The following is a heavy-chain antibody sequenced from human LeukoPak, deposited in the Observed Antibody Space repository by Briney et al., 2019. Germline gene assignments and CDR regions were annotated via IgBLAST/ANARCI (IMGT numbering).Heavy chain of an antibody. Sequence: PGGSLRLSCAASGFTFSDYLMHWVRQAPGKGLVWVSRINSDGRNIRYADSVKGRFTISRDNAKNTLYLQMNSLTPEDTAVYYCAREGALGYGHYTYDYWGQGTLVTVSS. CDR2: INSDGRNI. CDR3: AREGALGYGHYTYDY. CDR1: GFTFSDYL. J-gene: IGHJ4*02. D-gene: IGHD4-17*01. V-gene: IGHV3-74*01.